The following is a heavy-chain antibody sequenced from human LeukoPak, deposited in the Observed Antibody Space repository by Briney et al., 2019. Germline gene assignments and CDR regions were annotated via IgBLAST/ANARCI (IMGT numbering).Heavy chain of an antibody. J-gene: IGHJ4*02. D-gene: IGHD6-19*01. Sequence: GGSLRLSCAASGFTFINYWMHWVRQAPGKGLVWVSRINTDGSDTSYADSVKGRFTISRDNAKNTLYLQMNSLRAEDTAVYYCAKVGLGGWYDPYFDYWGQGTLVTVSS. CDR3: AKVGLGGWYDPYFDY. CDR1: GFTFINYW. CDR2: INTDGSDT. V-gene: IGHV3-74*01.